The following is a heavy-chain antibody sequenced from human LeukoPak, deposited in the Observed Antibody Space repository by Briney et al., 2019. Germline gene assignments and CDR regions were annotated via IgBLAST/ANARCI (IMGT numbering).Heavy chain of an antibody. D-gene: IGHD1-26*01. CDR3: AKDRATSSGSYYGYFDY. V-gene: IGHV3-23*01. CDR2: ISVSGGTT. J-gene: IGHJ4*02. Sequence: PGRSLRLSCAASGFTFSSYAMSWVRQAPGSGLEWLSAISVSGGTTYHPDSVKARFTISRDNSNNPLYLQMSSLRAEDTAIYYCAKDRATSSGSYYGYFDYWGQGTLVTASS. CDR1: GFTFSSYA.